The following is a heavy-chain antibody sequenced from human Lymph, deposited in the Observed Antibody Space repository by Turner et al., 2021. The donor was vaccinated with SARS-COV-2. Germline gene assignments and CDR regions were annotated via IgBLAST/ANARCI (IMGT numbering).Heavy chain of an antibody. J-gene: IGHJ6*02. D-gene: IGHD6-13*01. V-gene: IGHV1-69*10. CDR2: FIPSLAIA. CDR3: ARIAAPGMGGGVHYYYYAMDV. Sequence: QVQLVQSGAEVKKPGSSVKVSCKASGGTFSSSAISWVRQAPGQGLGVMGGFIPSLAIANSPQKVQGRFTITADKSTSTAYMELGSLRSEDTAVYFCARIAAPGMGGGVHYYYYAMDVWGQGTTVTVSS. CDR1: GGTFSSSA.